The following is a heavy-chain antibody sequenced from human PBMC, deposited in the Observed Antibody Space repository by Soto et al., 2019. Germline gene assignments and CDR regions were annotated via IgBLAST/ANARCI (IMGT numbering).Heavy chain of an antibody. CDR3: APHTKWDPRCVEAQHNDYFPY. CDR1: GYTFTNYA. Sequence: ASVKVSCKASGYTFTNYAIHWVRQAPGQSREWMGWNDTGNGNTKYSQKFQGRDTITRETFANSVGMELSSLRSDDTAVYYFAPHTKWDPRCVEAQHNDYFPYGCQGAPVAVAT. D-gene: IGHD1-26*01. CDR2: NDTGNGNT. J-gene: IGHJ4*02. V-gene: IGHV1-3*04.